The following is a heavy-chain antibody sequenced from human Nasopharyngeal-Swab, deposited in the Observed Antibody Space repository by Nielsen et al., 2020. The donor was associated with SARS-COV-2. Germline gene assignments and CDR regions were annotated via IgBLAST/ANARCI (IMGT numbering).Heavy chain of an antibody. CDR1: GFTFSSYS. D-gene: IGHD2-2*01. CDR3: ARDQGYCSSTSCYVFDY. Sequence: GGSLRLSCAASGFTFSSYSMNWVRQAPGKGLEWVSSISSSSSYIYYADSVKGRFTISRDNAKNSLYLQMNSLRAEDTAVYYCARDQGYCSSTSCYVFDYWGQGTLVTVSS. J-gene: IGHJ4*02. CDR2: ISSSSSYI. V-gene: IGHV3-21*01.